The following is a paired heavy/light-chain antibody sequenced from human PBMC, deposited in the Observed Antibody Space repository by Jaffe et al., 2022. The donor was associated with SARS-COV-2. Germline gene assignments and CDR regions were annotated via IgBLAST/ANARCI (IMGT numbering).Light chain of an antibody. CDR2: SAS. Sequence: DIQMTQSPSSVSASVGDRVTITCRASQPISRWLAWYQQRPGKPPELLIHSASTLYGGVPSRFSGSGSGTDFTLTISALQPEDSATYFCQQANSLPLTFGGGTNVEVK. CDR1: QPISRW. V-gene: IGKV1-12*01. CDR3: QQANSLPLT. J-gene: IGKJ4*01.
Heavy chain of an antibody. V-gene: IGHV3-74*01. CDR1: GFTFGSHW. D-gene: IGHD3-10*01. J-gene: IGHJ4*02. Sequence: ELQLEESGGGLVQPGGSLRLSCVGSGFTFGSHWMHWVRQGPGKGLVSVSSIRSDGRRSNYADSVKGRFTISRDNAKNTLYLQMNSLRVEDTGLYYCVRGNQIYDTSALDYWGQGTPVIVSS. CDR2: IRSDGRRS. CDR3: VRGNQIYDTSALDY.